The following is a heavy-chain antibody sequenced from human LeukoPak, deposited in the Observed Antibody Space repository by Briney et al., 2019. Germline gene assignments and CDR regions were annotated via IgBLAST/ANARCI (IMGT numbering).Heavy chain of an antibody. CDR2: ISGSGGST. V-gene: IGHV3-23*01. J-gene: IGHJ4*02. CDR3: AKDMVRGVIQSAFDF. CDR1: GFTFSSYA. D-gene: IGHD3-10*01. Sequence: PGASLRLSCAASGFTFSSYAMSWVRQTPGKGLEWVSTISGSGGSTHYADSVNGRFTISRDSSKNTLHLQMNSLRVEDTAVYYCAKDMVRGVIQSAFDFWGQGTLVTVSS.